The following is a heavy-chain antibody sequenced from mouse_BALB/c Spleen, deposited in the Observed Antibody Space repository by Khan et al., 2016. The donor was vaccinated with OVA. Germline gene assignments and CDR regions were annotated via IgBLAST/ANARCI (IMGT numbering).Heavy chain of an antibody. CDR2: ISPGSGTP. Sequence: DLVKPGASVKLSCKASGYTFTSYWINWIKQRPGQGLEWIGRISPGSGTPYYNEMFKGKATLTVDTSSSTAYIQLSSLSSEDSAVXFCAREKYYGSSHYAMDYWGQGTSVTVSS. J-gene: IGHJ4*01. CDR1: GYTFTSYW. V-gene: IGHV1S41*01. CDR3: AREKYYGSSHYAMDY. D-gene: IGHD1-1*01.